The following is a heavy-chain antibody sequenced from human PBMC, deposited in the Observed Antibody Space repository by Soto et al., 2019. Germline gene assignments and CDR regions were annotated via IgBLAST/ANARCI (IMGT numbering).Heavy chain of an antibody. CDR2: IYTSGST. J-gene: IGHJ4*02. Sequence: ASETLSLTCTVSGDSMSKYYWSWIRQPAGKGLEWIGRIYTSGSTNYNPSLKSRVNMSIDTSNNHFSLNLKSVTAADAAVYYCARTVGAAYYFDFWGQGALVTVSS. CDR1: GDSMSKYY. CDR3: ARTVGAAYYFDF. V-gene: IGHV4-4*07. D-gene: IGHD1-26*01.